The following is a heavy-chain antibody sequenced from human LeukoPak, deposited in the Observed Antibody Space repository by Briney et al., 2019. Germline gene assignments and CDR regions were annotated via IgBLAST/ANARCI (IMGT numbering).Heavy chain of an antibody. V-gene: IGHV4-59*01. CDR1: GGSISSYY. J-gene: IGHJ4*02. CDR2: IYYSGST. Sequence: PSETLSLTCTVSGGSISSYYWSWIRQPPGKGLEWIGYIYYSGSTNYNPSLKSRVTISVDTSKNQFSLKLSSVTAADTAVYYCARVLSGSYTQFDYWGQGTLVTVSS. CDR3: ARVLSGSYTQFDY. D-gene: IGHD1-26*01.